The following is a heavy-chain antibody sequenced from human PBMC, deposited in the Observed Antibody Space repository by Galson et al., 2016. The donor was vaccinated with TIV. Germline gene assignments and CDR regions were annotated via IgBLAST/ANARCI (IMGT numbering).Heavy chain of an antibody. J-gene: IGHJ4*02. Sequence: SVKVSCKASGYIFINYYIHWVRQAPGQELEWLGWFNPDSGATQYAQKFQGRVTMTRDTSISTAYMELRRLISDDTAVYYCARVNWARPFDYWGQGTQVTVSS. D-gene: IGHD7-27*01. V-gene: IGHV1-2*02. CDR2: FNPDSGAT. CDR3: ARVNWARPFDY. CDR1: GYIFINYY.